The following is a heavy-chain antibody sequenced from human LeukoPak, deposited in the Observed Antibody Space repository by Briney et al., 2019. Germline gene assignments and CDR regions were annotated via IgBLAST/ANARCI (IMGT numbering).Heavy chain of an antibody. D-gene: IGHD6-19*01. Sequence: GGSLRLSCAASGFTFSSYAMHWVRQAPGKGLEWVAVISYDGSNKYYADSVKGRFTISRDNSKNTLYLQMNTLRAEDTAVYYCARARSGWYLGQFDYWGQGTLVTVSP. CDR2: ISYDGSNK. CDR1: GFTFSSYA. CDR3: ARARSGWYLGQFDY. V-gene: IGHV3-30*04. J-gene: IGHJ4*02.